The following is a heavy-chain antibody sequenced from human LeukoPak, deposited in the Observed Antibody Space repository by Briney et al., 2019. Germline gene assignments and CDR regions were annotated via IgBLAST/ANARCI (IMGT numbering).Heavy chain of an antibody. J-gene: IGHJ4*02. CDR2: ISYSGSP. CDR3: ARQINNSWRTRSSDY. V-gene: IGHV4-39*01. D-gene: IGHD1-1*01. CDR1: GDSIRSTSYF. Sequence: SETLPLTCTISGDSIRSTSYFWGWIRQPPGKGLEWIGSISYSGSPFYNSSLKSRVIISVDTSKNQFSLNVSSVTAADTAVYYCARQINNSWRTRSSDYWGQGTLVTVFS.